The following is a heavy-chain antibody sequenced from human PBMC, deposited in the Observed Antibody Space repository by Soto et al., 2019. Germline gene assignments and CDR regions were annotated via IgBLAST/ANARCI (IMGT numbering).Heavy chain of an antibody. V-gene: IGHV4-59*01. CDR3: ARSESYYYDSSGYSRLTPGGMDV. CDR2: IYYSGST. J-gene: IGHJ6*02. D-gene: IGHD3-22*01. Sequence: SETLSLTCTVSGGSISSYYWSWIRQPPGKGLEWIGYIYYSGSTNYNPSLKSRVTISVDTSKNQFSLKLSSVTAADTAVYYCARSESYYYDSSGYSRLTPGGMDVWGQGTTVTVSS. CDR1: GGSISSYY.